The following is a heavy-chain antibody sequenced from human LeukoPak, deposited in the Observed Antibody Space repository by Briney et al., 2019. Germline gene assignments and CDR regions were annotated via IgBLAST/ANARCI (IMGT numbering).Heavy chain of an antibody. CDR2: ISSSSSYI. V-gene: IGHV3-21*01. Sequence: ETLSLTCTVSGGSISSYYWSWVRQAPGKGLEWVSSISSSSSYIYYADSVKGRFTISRDNAKNSLYLQMNSLRAEDTAVYYCARELVYSSSWYYFDYWGQGTLVTVSS. CDR3: ARELVYSSSWYYFDY. D-gene: IGHD6-13*01. J-gene: IGHJ4*02. CDR1: GGSISSYY.